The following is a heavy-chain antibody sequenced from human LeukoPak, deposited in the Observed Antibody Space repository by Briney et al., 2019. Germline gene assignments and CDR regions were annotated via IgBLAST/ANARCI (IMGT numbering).Heavy chain of an antibody. CDR3: ARDRATGGWWFDP. Sequence: SETLSLTCTVSGYSISSGYYWGWIRQPPGKGLEWIGSIYHSGSTYYNPSLKSRVTISVDTSKNQFSLKLSSVTAADTAVYYCARDRATGGWWFDPWGQGTLVTVSS. J-gene: IGHJ5*02. V-gene: IGHV4-38-2*02. CDR1: GYSISSGYY. CDR2: IYHSGST. D-gene: IGHD2-8*02.